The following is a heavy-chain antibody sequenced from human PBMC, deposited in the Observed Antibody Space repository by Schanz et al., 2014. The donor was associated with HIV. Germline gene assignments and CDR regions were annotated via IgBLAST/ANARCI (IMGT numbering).Heavy chain of an antibody. CDR1: GYTFTGYY. CDR2: INPNSAGT. J-gene: IGHJ2*01. V-gene: IGHV1-2*02. CDR3: AMGPDYYDSSAYYRVGLWYFDL. D-gene: IGHD3-22*01. Sequence: QVQLVQSGAEVKKPGASVKVSCKASGYTFTGYYMHWVRQAPGQGLEWMGWINPNSAGTNYAQKFQGRVTMTRDTSISTAYMELRRLRYDDTAVYYCAMGPDYYDSSAYYRVGLWYFDLWGRGTLGTVSS.